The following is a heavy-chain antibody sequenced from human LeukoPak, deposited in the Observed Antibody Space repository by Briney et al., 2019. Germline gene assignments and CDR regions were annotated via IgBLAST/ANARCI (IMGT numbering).Heavy chain of an antibody. CDR2: IYYTGST. V-gene: IGHV4-4*07. CDR1: GGSISNYY. D-gene: IGHD1-26*01. Sequence: SETLSLTCSVSGGSISNYYWSWIRQPAGKGREWIGRIYYTGSTNYNPSLKSRVTLSVEMSKNQFSLKLSSVTAADTAVYYCARDRWEPGSYYYYGMDVWGQGTTVTVSS. J-gene: IGHJ6*02. CDR3: ARDRWEPGSYYYYGMDV.